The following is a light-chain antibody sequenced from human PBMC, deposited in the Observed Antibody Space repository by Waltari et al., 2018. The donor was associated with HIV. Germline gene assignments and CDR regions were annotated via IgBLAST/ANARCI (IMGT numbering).Light chain of an antibody. J-gene: IGLJ1*01. CDR3: CSYAGSGDV. CDR2: EVS. Sequence: QSALTQPASVSGSPGQSIPIPCTGTSSDVGSYNLVSWYQQHPGKAPKLMIYEVSKRPSGVSNRFSGSKSGNTASLTISGLQAEDEADYYCCSYAGSGDVFGTGTKVTVL. CDR1: SSDVGSYNL. V-gene: IGLV2-23*02.